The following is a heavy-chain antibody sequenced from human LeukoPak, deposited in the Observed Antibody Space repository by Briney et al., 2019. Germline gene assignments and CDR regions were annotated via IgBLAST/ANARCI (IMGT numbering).Heavy chain of an antibody. CDR2: IIPIFGTA. V-gene: IGHV1-69*13. D-gene: IGHD6-13*01. CDR1: GGTFSSYA. Sequence: GASVKVSCKASGGTFSSYAISWVRQAPGQGLEWMGGIIPIFGTANYAQKFQGRVTITADESTSTAYMELSSLRSEDTAVYYCAWPSGNNGYSSSRYTPDYWGQGTLVTVSS. CDR3: AWPSGNNGYSSSRYTPDY. J-gene: IGHJ4*02.